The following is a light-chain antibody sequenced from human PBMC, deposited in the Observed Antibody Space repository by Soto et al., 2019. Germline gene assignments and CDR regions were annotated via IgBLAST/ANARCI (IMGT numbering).Light chain of an antibody. CDR3: QQYNSYSPLT. CDR2: DAS. Sequence: DIQMTQSPSTLSASLGDRVTMTCRASQSISSWLAWYQQKPGKAPKLLIYDASSLESGVPSRFSGSGSGTEFTLTISSLEPDDFATYYCQQYNSYSPLTFGGGTKVDI. V-gene: IGKV1-5*01. J-gene: IGKJ4*01. CDR1: QSISSW.